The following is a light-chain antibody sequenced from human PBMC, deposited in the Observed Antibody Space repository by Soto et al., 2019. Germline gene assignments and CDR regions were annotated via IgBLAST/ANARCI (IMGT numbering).Light chain of an antibody. CDR2: DAS. CDR3: QQYNSYSRT. Sequence: DIRMTQSPSTLSTSVGDRVTITCRASQNIRGWLAWYQQKPGKAPKLLIYDASTLESGVPSRFSGSGSGTEFTLTISSLQPDDFATYYCQQYNSYSRTFGQGTKVDIK. V-gene: IGKV1-5*01. J-gene: IGKJ1*01. CDR1: QNIRGW.